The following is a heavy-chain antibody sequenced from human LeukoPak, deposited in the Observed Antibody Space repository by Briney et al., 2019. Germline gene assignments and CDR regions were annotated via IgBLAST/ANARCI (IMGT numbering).Heavy chain of an antibody. CDR3: ARGRFLEWLRHDAFDI. CDR1: GGSFSGYY. CDR2: INHSGST. Sequence: PLETLSLTCAVYGGSFSGYYWSWIRQPPGKGLEWIGEINHSGSTNYNPSLKSRVTISVDTSKNQFSLKLSSVTAADTAVYYCARGRFLEWLRHDAFDIWGQGTMVTVSS. J-gene: IGHJ3*02. V-gene: IGHV4-34*01. D-gene: IGHD3-3*01.